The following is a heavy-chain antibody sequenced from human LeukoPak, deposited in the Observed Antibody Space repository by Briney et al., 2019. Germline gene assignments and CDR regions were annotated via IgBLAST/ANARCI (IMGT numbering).Heavy chain of an antibody. CDR2: INHSRST. Sequence: SETLSLTCAVYGGSFSGYYWSWIRQPPGKGLEWIGEINHSRSTNYNTSLKSRVTISVDMSKNQFSLNLSSVTAADTAVYYCARLGGAYVGHFDYWGQGTLVTVSS. CDR3: ARLGGAYVGHFDY. V-gene: IGHV4-34*01. J-gene: IGHJ4*02. CDR1: GGSFSGYY. D-gene: IGHD3-16*01.